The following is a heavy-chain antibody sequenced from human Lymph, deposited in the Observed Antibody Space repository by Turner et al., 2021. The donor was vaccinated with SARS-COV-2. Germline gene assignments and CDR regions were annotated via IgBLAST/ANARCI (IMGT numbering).Heavy chain of an antibody. V-gene: IGHV1-69*10. CDR1: GGTFSSYA. Sequence: QVHLVQSAAEVTKPGSSVMVSCKASGGTFSSYAISWVRQAPGQGLEWMGGIIPMLDIANYAQKFQGRVTITADKSTSTAYMELSSLRSEDTAVYYCARDVTGPLGYWGQGTLVTVSS. CDR2: IIPMLDIA. CDR3: ARDVTGPLGY. D-gene: IGHD1-20*01. J-gene: IGHJ4*02.